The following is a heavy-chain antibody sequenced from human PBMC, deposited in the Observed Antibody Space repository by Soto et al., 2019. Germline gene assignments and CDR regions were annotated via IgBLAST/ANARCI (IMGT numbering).Heavy chain of an antibody. CDR2: IRSKANSYAT. CDR1: GFTFSGSA. J-gene: IGHJ6*03. D-gene: IGHD2-2*01. Sequence: GGSLRLSCAASGFTFSGSAMHWVRQASGKGLEWVGRIRSKANSYATAYAASVKGRFTISRDDSKNTAYLQMNSLKTEDTAVYYCTRRKLVDCSSTSCYAGDYYYMDVWGKGTTVTVSS. V-gene: IGHV3-73*01. CDR3: TRRKLVDCSSTSCYAGDYYYMDV.